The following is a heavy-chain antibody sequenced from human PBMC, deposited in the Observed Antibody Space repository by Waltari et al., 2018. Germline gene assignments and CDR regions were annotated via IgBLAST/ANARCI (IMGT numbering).Heavy chain of an antibody. Sequence: QVQLVQSGAEVRKPGASVRVPCKTSGYTFTAYLLHWVRQAPGHGLEWMGGINPNSGGTNYAQKLQGRVTITRDTSISTAYVELSRLTSDDTAVYYCARELEGGYFDYWGQGTLVTVSS. CDR1: GYTFTAYL. CDR2: INPNSGGT. V-gene: IGHV1-2*02. D-gene: IGHD3-16*01. CDR3: ARELEGGYFDY. J-gene: IGHJ4*02.